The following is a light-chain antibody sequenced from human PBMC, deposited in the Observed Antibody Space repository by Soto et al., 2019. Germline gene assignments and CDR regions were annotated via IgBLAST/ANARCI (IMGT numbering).Light chain of an antibody. CDR1: SDDIGSYNR. Sequence: QSVLTPPASVSGSPGQTLTISCTGTSDDIGSYNRVSWYQQHPGKAPKLIIYEVTDRPSGVSNRFSGSKSGNTASLTISGLQAEDEAEYYCSSYTNIKTRACVFGTGTKLTVL. CDR2: EVT. J-gene: IGLJ1*01. CDR3: SSYTNIKTRACV. V-gene: IGLV2-14*01.